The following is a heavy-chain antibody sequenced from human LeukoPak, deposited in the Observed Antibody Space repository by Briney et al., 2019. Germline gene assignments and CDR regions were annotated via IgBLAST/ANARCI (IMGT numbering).Heavy chain of an antibody. CDR1: GFTFSSYS. D-gene: IGHD3-10*01. Sequence: GGSLRLSCAASGFTFSSYSMNWVRQAPGKGLEWVSSISSSSSYIYYADSVKGRFTISRDNAKNSLYLQMNSLRAEDTAVYYCARDLVLFGYYGMDVWGQGTTVTVPS. CDR2: ISSSSSYI. J-gene: IGHJ6*02. CDR3: ARDLVLFGYYGMDV. V-gene: IGHV3-21*01.